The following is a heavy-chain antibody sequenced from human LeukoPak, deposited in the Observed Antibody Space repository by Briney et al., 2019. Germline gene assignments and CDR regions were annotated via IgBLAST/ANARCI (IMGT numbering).Heavy chain of an antibody. Sequence: GSSVKVSCKASGGTFSSYAISWVRQAPGQGLEWMGGIIPIFGTANYAQKFQGRVTITTDESTSTAYMELSSLRSEDTAVYYCARGAGYCSGGSCYPIDYWGQGTLVTVSS. J-gene: IGHJ4*02. D-gene: IGHD2-15*01. CDR1: GGTFSSYA. V-gene: IGHV1-69*05. CDR3: ARGAGYCSGGSCYPIDY. CDR2: IIPIFGTA.